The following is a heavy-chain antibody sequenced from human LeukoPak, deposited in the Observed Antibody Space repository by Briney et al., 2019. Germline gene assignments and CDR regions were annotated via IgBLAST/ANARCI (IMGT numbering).Heavy chain of an antibody. D-gene: IGHD4-23*01. CDR3: AKDYGGNKGLFDY. CDR2: IRYDGSNK. V-gene: IGHV3-30*02. J-gene: IGHJ4*02. CDR1: GFTFSSYG. Sequence: GGSLRLSCAASGFTFSSYGMHWVRQAPGKGLEWVAFIRYDGSNKYYADSVKGRFTISRDNSKNTLYLQMNSLRAEDKAVYYCAKDYGGNKGLFDYWGQGTLVTVPS.